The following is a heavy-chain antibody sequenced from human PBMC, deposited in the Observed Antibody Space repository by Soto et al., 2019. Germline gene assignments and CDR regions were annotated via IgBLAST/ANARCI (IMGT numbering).Heavy chain of an antibody. CDR3: ARVYGDYVSDY. Sequence: QVQLQESGPGLVKPSETLSLTCTVSGGSISSYYWYWIRQPPGKGLEWIGFIYYSGNTNYNPSLKSRVTISVDTSKNQFSLKLSSVTAADTAVYYCARVYGDYVSDYWGQGTLVTVSS. V-gene: IGHV4-59*01. CDR1: GGSISSYY. CDR2: IYYSGNT. D-gene: IGHD4-17*01. J-gene: IGHJ4*02.